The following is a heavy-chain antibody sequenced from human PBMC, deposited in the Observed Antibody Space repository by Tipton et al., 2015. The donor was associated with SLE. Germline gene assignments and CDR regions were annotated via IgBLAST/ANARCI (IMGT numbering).Heavy chain of an antibody. CDR2: MNPNSGNT. CDR3: ARAPPQLGVDY. J-gene: IGHJ4*02. D-gene: IGHD5-24*01. V-gene: IGHV1-8*01. Sequence: QVQLVQSGPEVKKPGASVKVSCKASGYTFTSFDINWVRQATGQGLEWMGWMNPNSGNTAYAQKFQGRVTMTRDTSISTAYMELSSLGSEDTAVYYCARAPPQLGVDYWGQGPRVSVPS. CDR1: GYTFTSFD.